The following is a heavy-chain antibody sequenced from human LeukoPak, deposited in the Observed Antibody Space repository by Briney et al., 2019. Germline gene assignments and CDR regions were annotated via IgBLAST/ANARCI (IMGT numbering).Heavy chain of an antibody. D-gene: IGHD6-19*01. CDR3: ARGVTVVGYYFDY. CDR1: GDSVSTNSGA. J-gene: IGHJ4*02. V-gene: IGHV6-1*01. CDR2: TYYRSKWYS. Sequence: SQTLSLTCAISGDSVSTNSGAWNWIRQPPSRGLEWLGRTYYRSKWYSDYAVSVKSRITINPDTSKNQFSLQLNSVSPEDTAVYYCARGVTVVGYYFDYWGQGTLVTVSS.